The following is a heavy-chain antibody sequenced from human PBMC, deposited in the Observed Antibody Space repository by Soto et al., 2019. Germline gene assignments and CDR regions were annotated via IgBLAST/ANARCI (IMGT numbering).Heavy chain of an antibody. D-gene: IGHD2-2*01. CDR2: IYYSGST. V-gene: IGHV4-39*01. J-gene: IGHJ6*02. CDR3: ARLHGYCISSRCHGHYAMGV. Sequence: QLQLQESGPGLVKPSETLSLTCTVSSAPVSSSTYTWGWIRQPPGKGLEWIGSIYYSGSTYYNPARXXRTTVSVDTSKXPXSXXVTSVTAADTAVYYCARLHGYCISSRCHGHYAMGVWGQGTTVTVSS. CDR1: SAPVSSSTYT.